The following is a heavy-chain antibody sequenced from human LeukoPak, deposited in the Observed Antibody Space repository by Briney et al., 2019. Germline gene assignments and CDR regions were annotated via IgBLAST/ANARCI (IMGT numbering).Heavy chain of an antibody. D-gene: IGHD6-19*01. J-gene: IGHJ4*02. V-gene: IGHV3-21*01. CDR1: GFTFSSYS. CDR2: ISSSSSYI. Sequence: GGSLRLSCAASGFTFSSYSMNWVRQAAGKGLEWVSSISSSSSYIYYADSMKGRFTISRDNAKNSLYLQMNSLRAEDTALYYCASYSSGWPLGYWGQGTLVTVSS. CDR3: ASYSSGWPLGY.